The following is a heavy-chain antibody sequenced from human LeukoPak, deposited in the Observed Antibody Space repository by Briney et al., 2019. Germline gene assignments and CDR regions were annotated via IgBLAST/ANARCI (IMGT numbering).Heavy chain of an antibody. Sequence: ASVKVSCKVSGYTLTELSMHWVRQAPGKGLEWMGGFDPEDGETIYAQKFQGRVTMTEDTSTDTAYMELSSLRSEDTAVYYCATVKVVGATAGGAFDIWGQGTMVTVSS. CDR3: ATVKVVGATAGGAFDI. CDR2: FDPEDGET. V-gene: IGHV1-24*01. J-gene: IGHJ3*02. CDR1: GYTLTELS. D-gene: IGHD1-26*01.